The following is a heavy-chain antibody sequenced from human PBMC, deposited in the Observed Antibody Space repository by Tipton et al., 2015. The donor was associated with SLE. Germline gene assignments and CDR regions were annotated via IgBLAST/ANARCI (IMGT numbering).Heavy chain of an antibody. D-gene: IGHD4-11*01. V-gene: IGHV3-66*01. CDR1: GFTVSSNY. Sequence: SLRLSCAASGFTVSSNYVSWVRQAPGKGLEWVSVIYSGGSINYADSVRGRFTISRDNSKNTVYLQMSSLRAEGTAVYYCARTTNDYSNSPARYFDYWGQGTLVTVSS. CDR2: IYSGGSI. J-gene: IGHJ4*02. CDR3: ARTTNDYSNSPARYFDY.